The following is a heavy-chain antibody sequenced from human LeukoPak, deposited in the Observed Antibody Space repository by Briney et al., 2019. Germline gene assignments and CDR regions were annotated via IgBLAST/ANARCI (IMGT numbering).Heavy chain of an antibody. CDR1: GGTFSNYA. Sequence: ASVKVSCKASGGTFSNYAISWVRQATGQWLEWMGWMNPNSGNTGYAQKFQGGVTMTRNTSISTAYMELSSLRSEDTAVYYCARVPSIVVARGYYYGMDVWGQGTTVTVSS. D-gene: IGHD3-22*01. J-gene: IGHJ6*02. CDR3: ARVPSIVVARGYYYGMDV. CDR2: MNPNSGNT. V-gene: IGHV1-8*02.